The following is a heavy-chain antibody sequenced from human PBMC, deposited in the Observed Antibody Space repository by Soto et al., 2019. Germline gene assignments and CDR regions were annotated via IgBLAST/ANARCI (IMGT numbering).Heavy chain of an antibody. Sequence: EVQLVESGGGLVQPGGSLRLSCAASGFTFSSYSMNWVRQSPGKGLERVSYISSSSRTIYYADSVKGRFTISRDKAKNSLYRQMNSLRDEDTAVYDCERDRRGAAHCDYWGQGTLVIVSS. J-gene: IGHJ4*02. D-gene: IGHD2-15*01. CDR2: ISSSSRTI. CDR3: ERDRRGAAHCDY. CDR1: GFTFSSYS. V-gene: IGHV3-48*02.